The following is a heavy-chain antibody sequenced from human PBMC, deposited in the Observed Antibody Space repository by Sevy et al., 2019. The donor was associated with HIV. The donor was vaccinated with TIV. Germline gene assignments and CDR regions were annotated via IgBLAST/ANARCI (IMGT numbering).Heavy chain of an antibody. D-gene: IGHD3-3*01. V-gene: IGHV1-2*02. J-gene: IGHJ6*02. CDR1: GYTFTDTGYY. CDR2: INPKSGAT. Sequence: ASMKVSCKASGYTFTDTGYYVHWVRQAPGQGLEWMGWINPKSGATNYEQKFQGRVTMTRDTSVSTANMELSRLRSDDTAVYYCARESYDFWTGPVDYDYGMDVWGQGTTVTVSS. CDR3: ARESYDFWTGPVDYDYGMDV.